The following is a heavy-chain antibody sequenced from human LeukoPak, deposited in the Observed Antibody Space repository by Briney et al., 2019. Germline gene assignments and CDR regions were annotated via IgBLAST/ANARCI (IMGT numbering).Heavy chain of an antibody. J-gene: IGHJ4*02. D-gene: IGHD4-17*01. V-gene: IGHV4-34*01. CDR2: INHNGST. Sequence: PSETLSLTCAVYGGSFSGYYWSWIRQPPGKGLEWIGEINHNGSTNYNPSLKSRVTISVDTSKNQFSLKLSSVTAADTAVYYCARYGAVTTNFDYWGQGTLVTVSS. CDR1: GGSFSGYY. CDR3: ARYGAVTTNFDY.